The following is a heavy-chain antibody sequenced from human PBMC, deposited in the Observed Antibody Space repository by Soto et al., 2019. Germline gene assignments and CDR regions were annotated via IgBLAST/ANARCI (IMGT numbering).Heavy chain of an antibody. J-gene: IGHJ5*02. CDR3: AKDNCISTSCYRLYNWFDP. CDR2: ISYGGSNK. Sequence: QVQMVVSGGGVVQPGRSLRLSWAASGFPFSSYGMHWLRQSPGTVLEWLAGISYGGSNKYYADSVKGRFTISRDNSKNTLYLQMNNLRAEDTAVYYCAKDNCISTSCYRLYNWFDPRGQGTLVSVSS. CDR1: GFPFSSYG. D-gene: IGHD2-2*01. V-gene: IGHV3-30*18.